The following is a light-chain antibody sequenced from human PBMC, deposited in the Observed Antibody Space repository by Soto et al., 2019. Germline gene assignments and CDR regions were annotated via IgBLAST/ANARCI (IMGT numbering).Light chain of an antibody. V-gene: IGKV1-33*01. J-gene: IGKJ3*01. CDR2: DAS. CDR3: QQYDNLPRT. CDR1: QDISNY. Sequence: DIQMSPSPSSLSASVGDRVTITCQASQDISNYLNWYQQKAGKAPKLLIYDASNLESGAPSRFSGSGSGTYFTFTISSLQPEDVATYYCQQYDNLPRTFGPGTKVDIK.